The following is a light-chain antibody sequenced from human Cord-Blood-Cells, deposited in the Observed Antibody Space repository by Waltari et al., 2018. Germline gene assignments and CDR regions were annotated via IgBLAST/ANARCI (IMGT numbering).Light chain of an antibody. CDR3: SSYTSSSTLGV. CDR1: SSDVGGYNY. Sequence: QSALTQPASVSGSPGQSITISCTGTSSDVGGYNYVSWYQRHPGKAPKLMIYYVSNRPSGVSNRFSGAKSGNRASLTISGLQAEDEADYYCSSYTSSSTLGVFGGGTKLTVL. J-gene: IGLJ2*01. CDR2: YVS. V-gene: IGLV2-14*01.